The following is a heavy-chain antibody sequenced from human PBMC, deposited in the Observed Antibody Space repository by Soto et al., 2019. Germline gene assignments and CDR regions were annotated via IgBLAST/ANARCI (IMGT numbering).Heavy chain of an antibody. Sequence: QITLKESGPTLVKPTQTLTLTCTFSGFSLSTSGVGVGWIRQPPGKALEWLALIYLDDDKRSSPSLKSRLTITKDTSKKQVVLTMTNMDPVDTATYYCASTPAYCSGGGCDFPIWGQGTLVTVSS. CDR2: IYLDDDK. D-gene: IGHD2-15*01. V-gene: IGHV2-5*02. CDR3: ASTPAYCSGGGCDFPI. J-gene: IGHJ4*02. CDR1: GFSLSTSGVG.